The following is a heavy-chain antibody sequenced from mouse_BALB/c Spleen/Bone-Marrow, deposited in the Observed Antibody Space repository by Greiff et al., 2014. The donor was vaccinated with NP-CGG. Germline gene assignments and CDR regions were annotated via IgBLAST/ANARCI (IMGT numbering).Heavy chain of an antibody. V-gene: IGHV14-3*02. Sequence: EVQLQQSGAELVKPGASVKLSCTASGFNIKDTYMHWVKQRPEQGLEWIGRIDPANGNTKYDPKFQGKATITADTSSNTAYLQLSSLKSEDTAVYYCASLDDYIYWGQGTLVTVSA. J-gene: IGHJ3*01. CDR2: IDPANGNT. D-gene: IGHD2-4*01. CDR3: ASLDDYIY. CDR1: GFNIKDTY.